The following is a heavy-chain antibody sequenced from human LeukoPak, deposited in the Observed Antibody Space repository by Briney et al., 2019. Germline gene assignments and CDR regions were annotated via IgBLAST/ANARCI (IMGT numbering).Heavy chain of an antibody. Sequence: SVKVSCKASGGTFSSYAITWVRQAPGQGLEWMVRVIPILGIANYAQTFQGRVTIIADTSLSTAYMALTSLRSQDTAVYYCARDLYSGHEGNAFDIWAQGTMVTVSS. V-gene: IGHV1-69*04. J-gene: IGHJ3*02. D-gene: IGHD5-12*01. CDR3: ARDLYSGHEGNAFDI. CDR2: VIPILGIA. CDR1: GGTFSSYA.